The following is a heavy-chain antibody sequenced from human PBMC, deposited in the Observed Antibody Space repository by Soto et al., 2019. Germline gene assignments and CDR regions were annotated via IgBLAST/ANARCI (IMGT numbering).Heavy chain of an antibody. V-gene: IGHV4-30-4*01. CDR3: AREAPTYYYDSSGYYPPVVV. CDR1: RHSISSGDYY. D-gene: IGHD3-22*01. Sequence: SATLSLTCTVSRHSISSGDYYWPLIRQPQGKGLEWIGYIYYSGSTYYNPSLKSRVTISVDTSKNQFSLKLSSVTAADTAVYYCAREAPTYYYDSSGYYPPVVVWGQGTTVT. CDR2: IYYSGST. J-gene: IGHJ6*02.